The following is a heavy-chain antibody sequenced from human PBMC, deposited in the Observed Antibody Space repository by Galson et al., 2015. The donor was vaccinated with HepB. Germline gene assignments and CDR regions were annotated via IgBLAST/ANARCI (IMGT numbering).Heavy chain of an antibody. Sequence: SLRLSCAASRFTFSNAWMSWVRQAPGKGLEWVGRIKSKTDGGTTDYAAPVKGRFSISRDDSKNTVFLQMNSLQTEDTAVYYCTTTGGLAGARVGHYYYGLDVWGQGTTVTVSS. CDR3: TTTGGLAGARVGHYYYGLDV. D-gene: IGHD3-16*01. V-gene: IGHV3-15*01. J-gene: IGHJ6*02. CDR2: IKSKTDGGTT. CDR1: RFTFSNAW.